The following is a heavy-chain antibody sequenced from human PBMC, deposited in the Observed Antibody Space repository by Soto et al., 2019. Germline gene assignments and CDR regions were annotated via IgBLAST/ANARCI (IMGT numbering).Heavy chain of an antibody. D-gene: IGHD2-8*02. CDR1: GFTFSSYW. CDR2: INSDGRST. V-gene: IGHV3-74*01. CDR3: ARERVVNDYYYYMDV. J-gene: IGHJ6*03. Sequence: GGSLRLSCAASGFTFSSYWMHWVRQAPGKGLVWVSRINSDGRSTSYADSVKGRFTISRDNAKNTLYLQMNSLRAEDTAVYYCARERVVNDYYYYMDVWGKGTTVTVSS.